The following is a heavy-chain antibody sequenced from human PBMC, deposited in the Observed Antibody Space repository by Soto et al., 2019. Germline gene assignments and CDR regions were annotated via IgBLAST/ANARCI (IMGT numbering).Heavy chain of an antibody. V-gene: IGHV4-34*01. CDR2: INHSGST. CDR3: ARGFYSSTSNHYYYYMDV. D-gene: IGHD6-6*01. Sequence: QVQLQQWGAGLLKPSETLSLTCAVYGGSFSGYYWRWIRQPPGKGLAWIGEINHSGSTSYNPSLKGRVTIPVYTSKNQFSLELSSVTAADTDVYYCARGFYSSTSNHYYYYMDVWGKGATVTVSS. J-gene: IGHJ6*03. CDR1: GGSFSGYY.